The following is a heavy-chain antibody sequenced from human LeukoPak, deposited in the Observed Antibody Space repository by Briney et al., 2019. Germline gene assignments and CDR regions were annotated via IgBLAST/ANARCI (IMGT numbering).Heavy chain of an antibody. CDR3: ARDSDGGLGGYDH. J-gene: IGHJ4*02. V-gene: IGHV4-59*01. CDR1: GDSISSYS. D-gene: IGHD5-12*01. CDR2: MDYSGST. Sequence: SETLSLTCTVSGDSISSYSWNWIRQPPRKGLEWIGTMDYSGSTNYNPSLKSRVIISVDTSKNQFSLRLSSVTAAGTAVYYCARDSDGGLGGYDHWGQGALVTVSS.